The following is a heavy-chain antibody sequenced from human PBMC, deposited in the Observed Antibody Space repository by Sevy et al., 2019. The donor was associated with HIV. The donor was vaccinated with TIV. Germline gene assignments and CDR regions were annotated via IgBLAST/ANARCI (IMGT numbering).Heavy chain of an antibody. J-gene: IGHJ4*02. Sequence: GGSLRLSCAPSGFTFSSYGMHWVRQAPGKGLEGVAVISYDGSNKYYADSVKGRFTISRDNSKNTLYLQMNSLRAEDTAVYYCAKDKEVGATGYYFDYWGQGTLVTVSS. V-gene: IGHV3-30*18. D-gene: IGHD1-26*01. CDR3: AKDKEVGATGYYFDY. CDR2: ISYDGSNK. CDR1: GFTFSSYG.